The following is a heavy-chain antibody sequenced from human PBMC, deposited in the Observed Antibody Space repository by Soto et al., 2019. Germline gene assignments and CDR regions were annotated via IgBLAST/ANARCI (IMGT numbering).Heavy chain of an antibody. J-gene: IGHJ4*02. D-gene: IGHD6-6*01. CDR3: ARLLGGYSSSSDPIDY. CDR1: GGSISSSSYY. V-gene: IGHV4-39*01. Sequence: SETLSLTCTVSGGSISSSSYYWGWIRQPPGKGLEWIGSIYYSGSTYYNPSLKSRVTISVDTSKNQFSLKLSSVTAADTAVYYCARLLGGYSSSSDPIDYWGQGTLVTVSS. CDR2: IYYSGST.